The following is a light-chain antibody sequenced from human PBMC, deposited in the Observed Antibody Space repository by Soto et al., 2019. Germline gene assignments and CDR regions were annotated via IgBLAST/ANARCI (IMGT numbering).Light chain of an antibody. V-gene: IGKV4-1*01. CDR1: QRILYSSNNKNY. CDR2: WAS. CDR3: HQYYGSPPRT. Sequence: DIVMTQSPDSLAVSLGERATINCKSSQRILYSSNNKNYLAWYQQKPGQPPKLLISWASTRESGVPDRFSGSGSETDFTLTISSLQAEDVAVYYCHQYYGSPPRTFGQGTKVEIK. J-gene: IGKJ1*01.